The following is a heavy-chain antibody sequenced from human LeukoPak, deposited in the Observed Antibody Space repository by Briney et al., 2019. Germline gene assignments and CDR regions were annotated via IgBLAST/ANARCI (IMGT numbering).Heavy chain of an antibody. CDR1: GYSFTSYS. Sequence: GESLKISCKGFGYSFTSYSIGWVRQMPGKGLEWMGVIYPGDSNIRYSPSFQGQVTISVDESINTAYLQWSSLKASDTAMYYCARRVDSWFDYWGQGTLVTVSS. D-gene: IGHD5-12*01. V-gene: IGHV5-51*01. CDR3: ARRVDSWFDY. J-gene: IGHJ4*02. CDR2: IYPGDSNI.